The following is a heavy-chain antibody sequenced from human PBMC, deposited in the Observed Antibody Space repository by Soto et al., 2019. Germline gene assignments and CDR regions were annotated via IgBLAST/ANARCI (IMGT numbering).Heavy chain of an antibody. J-gene: IGHJ6*02. CDR1: GGSISSGDYY. Sequence: PSETLSLTCTVSGGSISSGDYYWSWIRQPPGKGLEWIGYIYYSGSTYYNPSVKSRVTISVDTSKNQFSLKLSSVTAADTAVYYCARFPYYDFWSGDDTPEYYYYGMDVWGQGTTVPVSS. D-gene: IGHD3-3*01. CDR3: ARFPYYDFWSGDDTPEYYYYGMDV. V-gene: IGHV4-30-4*01. CDR2: IYYSGST.